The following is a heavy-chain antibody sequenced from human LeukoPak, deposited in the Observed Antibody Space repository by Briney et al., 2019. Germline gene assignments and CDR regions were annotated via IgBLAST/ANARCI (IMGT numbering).Heavy chain of an antibody. D-gene: IGHD5-18*01. CDR2: IIPIFGIA. CDR3: ASIVDTAMVTPENGMDV. CDR1: GGTFSSYA. J-gene: IGHJ6*02. Sequence: ASVEVSCKASGGTFSSYAISWVRQAPGQGLEWMGRIIPIFGIANYAQKFQGRVTITADKSTSTAYMELSSLRSEDTAVYYCASIVDTAMVTPENGMDVWGQGTTVTVSS. V-gene: IGHV1-69*04.